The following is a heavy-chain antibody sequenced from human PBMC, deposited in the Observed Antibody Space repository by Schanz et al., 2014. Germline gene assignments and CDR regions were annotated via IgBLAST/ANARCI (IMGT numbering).Heavy chain of an antibody. V-gene: IGHV4-31*03. J-gene: IGHJ4*02. Sequence: QVQLQESGPGLVEPSQTLSLTCTVSGDSISSAYWSWIRQHPGKGLEWIGFIYYRGNTYYNPSLKSRVSISLDPSKTQFFLNLNSLTAADTAVYYCARDKSGTYYTFDLWGPGTQVTVSS. CDR1: GDSISSAY. CDR3: ARDKSGTYYTFDL. D-gene: IGHD1-26*01. CDR2: IYYRGNT.